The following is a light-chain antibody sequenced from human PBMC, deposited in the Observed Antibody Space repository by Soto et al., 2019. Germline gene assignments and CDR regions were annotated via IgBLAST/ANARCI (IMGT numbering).Light chain of an antibody. CDR3: QQYNNWPET. CDR1: QSVSSSY. CDR2: GAS. V-gene: IGKV3-15*01. J-gene: IGKJ1*01. Sequence: THSPGALSFPPRERATLSLRASQSVSSSYLAWYQQKPGQAPRLLIYGASTRATGIPARFSGSGSGTEFTLTISSLQSEDFAVYYCQQYNNWPETFGQRTKVDVK.